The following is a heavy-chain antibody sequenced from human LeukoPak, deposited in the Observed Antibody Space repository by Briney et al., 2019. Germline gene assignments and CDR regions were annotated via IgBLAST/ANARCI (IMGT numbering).Heavy chain of an antibody. D-gene: IGHD6-13*01. CDR1: GFTFSSYG. J-gene: IGHJ4*02. V-gene: IGHV3-30*18. CDR2: ISYDGSNK. Sequence: GGSLRLSCAASGFTFSSYGMHWVRQAPGKGLEWVAVISYDGSNKYYADSVKGRFTISRDNSKNTLYLQMNSLRAEDTAVYYCAKVADSSSWSSPPHFDYWGQGTLVTVSS. CDR3: AKVADSSSWSSPPHFDY.